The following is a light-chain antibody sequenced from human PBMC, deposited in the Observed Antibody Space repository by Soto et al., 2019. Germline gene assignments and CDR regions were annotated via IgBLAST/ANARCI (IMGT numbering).Light chain of an antibody. V-gene: IGKV1-5*01. J-gene: IGKJ3*01. CDR3: QQYNNYPFT. Sequence: DIQMTQSPSTLSASVGDRVTVTCRASQSITNWLAWYQQKPGKAPQLLIYDASSLETGVPSRFSGRGSGTEFTLTISSLHPEDFATYYCQQYNNYPFTFGPGTTVDI. CDR2: DAS. CDR1: QSITNW.